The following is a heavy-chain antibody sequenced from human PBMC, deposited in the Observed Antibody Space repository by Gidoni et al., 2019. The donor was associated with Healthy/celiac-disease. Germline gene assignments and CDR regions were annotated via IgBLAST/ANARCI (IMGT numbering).Heavy chain of an antibody. D-gene: IGHD5-12*01. CDR2: IWYDGSNK. CDR3: ARDWPPANSGYDWVRVGYFDY. CDR1: GFTFSSYG. J-gene: IGHJ4*02. Sequence: QVQLVESGGGVVQPGRSLRLSCAASGFTFSSYGMHWVRQAPGKGLEWVAVIWYDGSNKYYADSVKGRFTISRDNSKNTLYLQMNSLRAEDTAVYYCARDWPPANSGYDWVRVGYFDYWGQGTLVTVSS. V-gene: IGHV3-33*01.